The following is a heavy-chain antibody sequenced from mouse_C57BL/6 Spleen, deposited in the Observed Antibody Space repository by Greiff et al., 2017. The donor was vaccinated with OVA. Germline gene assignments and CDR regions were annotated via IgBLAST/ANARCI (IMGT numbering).Heavy chain of an antibody. CDR2: IDPSDSYT. J-gene: IGHJ4*01. D-gene: IGHD2-1*01. V-gene: IGHV1-50*01. Sequence: VQLQQSGAELVKPGASVKLSCKASGYTFTSYWMQWVKQRPGQGLEWIGEIDPSDSYTNYNQKFKGKATLTVDTSSSTAYMQLSSLTSEDSAVYYCARSLYGNYGAMDYWGQGTSVTVSS. CDR3: ARSLYGNYGAMDY. CDR1: GYTFTSYW.